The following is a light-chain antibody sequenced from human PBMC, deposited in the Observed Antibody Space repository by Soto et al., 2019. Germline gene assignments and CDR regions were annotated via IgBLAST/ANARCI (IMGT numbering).Light chain of an antibody. Sequence: EIVLTQSPDTLSLSPGERATLSCRASQSVGNNYLAWYQQKPGQAPRLLIYDASSRATGIPDRFSGSGSGTDFTLTISRLEPEDFAVYYYQQCAYSPRTFGQGTKVEVK. CDR2: DAS. CDR3: QQCAYSPRT. J-gene: IGKJ1*01. V-gene: IGKV3-20*01. CDR1: QSVGNNY.